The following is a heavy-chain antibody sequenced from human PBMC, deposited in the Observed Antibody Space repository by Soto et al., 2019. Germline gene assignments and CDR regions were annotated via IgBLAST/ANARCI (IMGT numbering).Heavy chain of an antibody. CDR2: VNQDGSQK. D-gene: IGHD4-17*01. V-gene: IGHV3-7*03. J-gene: IGHJ4*02. CDR1: GFRFSNSW. CDR3: ARDHGGAPTSGY. Sequence: EVQLVESGGGFVQPGGSLRLSCAGSGFRFSNSWMSWVRQAPGKGLEWVAHVNQDGSQKYYVDSAKGRFTISRDDSKNTLYLQMNSLRAEDTAVYYCARDHGGAPTSGYWGQGTLVTVSS.